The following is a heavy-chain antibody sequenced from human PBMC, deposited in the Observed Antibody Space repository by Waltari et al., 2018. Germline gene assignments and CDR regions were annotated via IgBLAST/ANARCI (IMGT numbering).Heavy chain of an antibody. CDR1: VGSFSSDH. J-gene: IGHJ4*02. V-gene: IGHV4-59*03. D-gene: IGHD1-26*01. CDR2: TYNTGTT. CDR3: ATHQRGGAGRGY. Sequence: QVPLQESGPGLVKPSETLSLTCTVSVGSFSSDHWTWIRQPPGKGLEWIGDTYNTGTTNNNPSLNPSLKSRVTRSGDTSKNQLSLKLTSVSAADTALYYCATHQRGGAGRGYWVQGTLVTVSS.